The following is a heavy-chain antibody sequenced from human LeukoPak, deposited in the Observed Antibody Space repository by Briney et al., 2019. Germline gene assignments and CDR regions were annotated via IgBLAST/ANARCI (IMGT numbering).Heavy chain of an antibody. D-gene: IGHD2-2*01. CDR2: IKQDGSEK. V-gene: IGHV3-7*01. Sequence: PGGSLRLSCAASGFTFSSYWMSWVRQAPGKGLEWVANIKQDGSEKYYVDSVKGRFTISRDNAKNSLYLQMNSLRAEDTAVYYCARVRQVGYCSSTSCREYYFDYWGQGTLVTVSS. J-gene: IGHJ4*02. CDR1: GFTFSSYW. CDR3: ARVRQVGYCSSTSCREYYFDY.